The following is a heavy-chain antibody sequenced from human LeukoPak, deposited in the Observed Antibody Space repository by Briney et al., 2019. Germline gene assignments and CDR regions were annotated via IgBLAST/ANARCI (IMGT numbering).Heavy chain of an antibody. CDR3: ASLYGSGSYTFDY. V-gene: IGHV4-30-2*01. Sequence: PSETLSLTCAVSGGPISSGGYSWSWIRQPPGKALEWIGYIYHSGSTYYNPSLKSRVTISVDRSKNQFSLKLSSVTAADTAVYYCASLYGSGSYTFDYWGQGTLVTVSS. J-gene: IGHJ4*02. CDR1: GGPISSGGYS. D-gene: IGHD3-10*01. CDR2: IYHSGST.